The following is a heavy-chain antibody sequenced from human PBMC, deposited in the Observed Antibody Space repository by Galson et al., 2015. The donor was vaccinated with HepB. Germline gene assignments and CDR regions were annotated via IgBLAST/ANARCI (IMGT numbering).Heavy chain of an antibody. V-gene: IGHV3-7*01. CDR1: GFTFSSFY. CDR3: VRGLSSSWYS. J-gene: IGHJ5*02. D-gene: IGHD6-13*01. Sequence: SLRLSCAASGFTFSSFYMNWGRQSPGNGLEWVGNIHQDTREIPDGDPDTGRSSASRANAKNSLYLQMTSLTVEDTAVYYCVRGLSSSWYSWGQGTLVTVSS. CDR2: IHQDTREI.